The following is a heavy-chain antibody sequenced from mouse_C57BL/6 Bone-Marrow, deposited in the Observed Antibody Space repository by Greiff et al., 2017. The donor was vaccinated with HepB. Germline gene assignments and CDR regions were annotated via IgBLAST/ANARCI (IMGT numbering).Heavy chain of an antibody. D-gene: IGHD1-2*01. CDR3: ARGYGPPWFAY. CDR2: IYPGDGDT. Sequence: QVTLKESGPELVKPGASVKIPCKASGYAFSSSWMNWVKQRPGKGLEWIGRIYPGDGDTNYNGKFKGKATLTADKSSSTAYMQLSSLTSEDSAVYFCARGYGPPWFAYWGQGTLVTVSA. J-gene: IGHJ3*01. CDR1: GYAFSSSW. V-gene: IGHV1-82*01.